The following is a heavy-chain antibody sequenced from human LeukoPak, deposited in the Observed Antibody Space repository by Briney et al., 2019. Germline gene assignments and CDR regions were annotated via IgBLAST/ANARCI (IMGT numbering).Heavy chain of an antibody. D-gene: IGHD5-24*01. V-gene: IGHV4-34*01. Sequence: PSETLSLTCAVYGGSFSGYYWSWIRQPPGKGLEWIGEINNSGSTNCNPSLKSRVTISVDTSKNQFSLKVTSVTAADTAVYYCARGRFLRWLQQYYFDCWGQGTLVTVST. CDR2: INNSGST. CDR3: ARGRFLRWLQQYYFDC. J-gene: IGHJ4*02. CDR1: GGSFSGYY.